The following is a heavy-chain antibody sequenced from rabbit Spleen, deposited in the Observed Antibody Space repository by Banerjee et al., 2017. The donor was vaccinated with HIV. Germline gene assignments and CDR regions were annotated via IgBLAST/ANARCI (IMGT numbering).Heavy chain of an antibody. CDR2: IGGGSGNT. J-gene: IGHJ4*01. D-gene: IGHD1-1*01. Sequence: QSLEESGGGLVQPEGSLTLTCTASGFSFSNNYYMCWVRQAPGKGLEWIGCIGGGSGNTYYASWTKGRFTISKTSSTTVTLQMTSLTAADTATYFCARGDRDYYWGFKLWGQGTLVTVS. CDR3: ARGDRDYYWGFKL. CDR1: GFSFSNNYY. V-gene: IGHV1S40*01.